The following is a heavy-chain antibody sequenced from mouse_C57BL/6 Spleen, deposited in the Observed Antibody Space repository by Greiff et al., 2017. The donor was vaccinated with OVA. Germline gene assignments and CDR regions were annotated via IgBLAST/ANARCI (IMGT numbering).Heavy chain of an antibody. CDR3: ARGGANWEPFDY. Sequence: EVKVVESEGGLVQPGSSMKLSCTASGFTFSDYYMAWVRQVPEKGLEWVANINYDGSSTYYLDSLKSRFIISRDNAKNILYLQMSSLKSEDTATYYCARGGANWEPFDYWGQGTTLTVSS. V-gene: IGHV5-16*01. D-gene: IGHD4-1*01. J-gene: IGHJ2*01. CDR1: GFTFSDYY. CDR2: INYDGSST.